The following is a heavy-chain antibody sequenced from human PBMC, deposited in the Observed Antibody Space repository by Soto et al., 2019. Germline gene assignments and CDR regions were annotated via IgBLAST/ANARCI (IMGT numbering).Heavy chain of an antibody. J-gene: IGHJ4*02. CDR3: ARIQGYPWFGETDAGLFDY. Sequence: SGPTLVNPTETLALTCTVSGFSLSNARMGVSWIRQPPGKALEWLAHIFSNDEKSYSTSLKSRLTISKDTSKSQVVLTMTNMDPVDTATYYCARIQGYPWFGETDAGLFDYWGQGTLVTVSS. V-gene: IGHV2-26*01. CDR2: IFSNDEK. CDR1: GFSLSNARMG. D-gene: IGHD3-10*01.